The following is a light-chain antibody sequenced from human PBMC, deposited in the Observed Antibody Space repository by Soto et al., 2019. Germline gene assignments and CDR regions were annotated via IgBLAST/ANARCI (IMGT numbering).Light chain of an antibody. J-gene: IGKJ4*01. CDR1: QSVSSN. V-gene: IGKV3-15*01. CDR2: VAS. Sequence: EIVMTQSPATLSVSPGEKVTLSCRASQSVSSNLAWYQQKPGQTPRFLIYVASTRATGIPARFSGSGSGTEFTLTISSLQSEDFAVYYCQHYHSWPLTFGGGTKVEIK. CDR3: QHYHSWPLT.